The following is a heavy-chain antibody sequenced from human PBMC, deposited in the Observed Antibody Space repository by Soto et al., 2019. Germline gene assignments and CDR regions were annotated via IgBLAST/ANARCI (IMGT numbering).Heavy chain of an antibody. CDR2: ISYDGSNK. D-gene: IGHD6-6*01. CDR1: EFTFSKFD. J-gene: IGHJ6*02. Sequence: VQLVESGGGVVQPGGSLRLSCAASEFTFSKFDMHWVRQAPGKGLEWVAVISYDGSNKYYADSVKGRFTISRDNSKNTLYLQLDSLRGEDTGMYYCARDREQLASYYYGLDVWGQGTTVTVSS. CDR3: ARDREQLASYYYGLDV. V-gene: IGHV3-30*03.